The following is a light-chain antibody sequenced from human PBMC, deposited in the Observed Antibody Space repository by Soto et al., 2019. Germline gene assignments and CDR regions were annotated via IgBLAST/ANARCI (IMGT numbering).Light chain of an antibody. CDR2: DVS. CDR3: SSYAGFNNVV. V-gene: IGLV2-8*02. J-gene: IGLJ2*01. CDR1: SSDIGGYNY. Sequence: QSVLTQPPSASRSPGQSVTISCTGTSSDIGGYNYVSWYQQRPGKAPKLMIFDVSKRPSGVPDRFSGSKSGNTASLTVSGLQAEDEADYYCSSYAGFNNVVFGGGTKVTV.